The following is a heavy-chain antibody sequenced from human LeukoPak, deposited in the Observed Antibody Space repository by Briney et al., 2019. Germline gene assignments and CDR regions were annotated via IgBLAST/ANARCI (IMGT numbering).Heavy chain of an antibody. D-gene: IGHD6-13*01. CDR2: INHSGST. CDR3: ARGPAVPRTAAGREYFDY. CDR1: GGSFSGYY. J-gene: IGHJ4*02. V-gene: IGHV4-34*01. Sequence: PSETLSLTCAVYGGSFSGYYWSWIRQPPGKGLEWIGEINHSGSTNYNPSLKSRVTISVDTSKNQFSLKLSSVTAADTAVYYCARGPAVPRTAAGREYFDYWGQGTLVTVSS.